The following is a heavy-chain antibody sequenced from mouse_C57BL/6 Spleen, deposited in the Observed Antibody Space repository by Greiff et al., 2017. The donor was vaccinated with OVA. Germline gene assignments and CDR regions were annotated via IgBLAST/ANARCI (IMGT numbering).Heavy chain of an antibody. CDR2: ISGGGGNT. CDR1: GFTFSSYT. V-gene: IGHV5-9*01. CDR3: ARQGPYGNYYYFDY. Sequence: EVQVVESGGGLVKPGGSLKLSCAASGFTFSSYTMSWVRQTPEKRLEWVATISGGGGNTYYPDSVKGRFTISRDNAKNTLYLQMSSLRSEDTALYYCARQGPYGNYYYFDYWGQGTTLTVSS. J-gene: IGHJ2*01. D-gene: IGHD2-1*01.